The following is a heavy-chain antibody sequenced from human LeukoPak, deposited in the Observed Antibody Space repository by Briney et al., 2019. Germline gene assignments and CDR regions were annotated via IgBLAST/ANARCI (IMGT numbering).Heavy chain of an antibody. CDR3: ARKGEQLVFDY. CDR2: INHSGST. Sequence: SETLSLTGAVYGGSFSGYYWSWIRQPPGKGLEWIGEINHSGSTNYNPSLKSRVTISVDTSKNQFSLKLSSVTAADTAVYYCARKGEQLVFDYWGQGTLVTVSS. J-gene: IGHJ4*02. V-gene: IGHV4-34*01. D-gene: IGHD6-13*01. CDR1: GGSFSGYY.